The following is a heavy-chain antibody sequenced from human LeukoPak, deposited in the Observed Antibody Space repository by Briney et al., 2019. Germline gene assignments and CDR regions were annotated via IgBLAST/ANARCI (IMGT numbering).Heavy chain of an antibody. CDR2: ISSGGTT. V-gene: IGHV3-53*01. Sequence: GGSLRLSCAASGFTGSTNYINWVRQAPGKGLEWVSVISSGGTTYYADSVKGRFTVSRDNSKNTVYLQMNSLRAEDTAVYYCARDDWFDPWGQGTLVTVSS. CDR3: ARDDWFDP. J-gene: IGHJ5*02. CDR1: GFTGSTNY.